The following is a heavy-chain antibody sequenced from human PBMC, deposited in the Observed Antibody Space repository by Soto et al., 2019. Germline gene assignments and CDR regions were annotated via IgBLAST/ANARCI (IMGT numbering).Heavy chain of an antibody. CDR1: GFTFSSYE. J-gene: IGHJ4*02. V-gene: IGHV3-48*03. CDR2: ISSSGSTI. Sequence: EVQLVESGGGLVQPGGSLRLSCAASGFTFSSYEMNWVRQAPGKGLEWVSYISSSGSTIYYADSVKGRFTISRDNAKNSLYLQMNSLRAEDTAVYYCASKLNYYDSSGYYYYFDYWGQGTLVTVSS. D-gene: IGHD3-22*01. CDR3: ASKLNYYDSSGYYYYFDY.